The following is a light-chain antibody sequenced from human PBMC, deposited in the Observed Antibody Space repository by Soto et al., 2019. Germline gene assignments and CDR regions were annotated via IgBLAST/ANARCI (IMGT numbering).Light chain of an antibody. CDR2: GAS. J-gene: IGKJ3*01. Sequence: EIVLTQSPDTLSVSPGERATLSCRPSQSVTTYLAWYQQKPGQAPRLLIYGASTRATGIPDRFSGSGSGTDFTLTISSLQSEDFAVYYGQQYNNWPPFSFGPGTKVDIK. CDR1: QSVTTY. CDR3: QQYNNWPPFS. V-gene: IGKV3D-15*01.